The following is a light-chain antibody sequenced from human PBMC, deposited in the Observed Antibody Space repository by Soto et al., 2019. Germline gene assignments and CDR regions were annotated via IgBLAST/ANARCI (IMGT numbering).Light chain of an antibody. CDR2: SNN. J-gene: IGLJ2*01. V-gene: IGLV1-47*02. CDR1: SSNIGETNY. Sequence: QSVLTQPPSASGTPGQRVFISCSGSSSNIGETNYAYWYQQLPGAAPKLLMHSNNLRPSGVPERISGSKSGTSASLAISGLRSEDEAVYYCASCDDRGGAVIFGGGTKGTVL. CDR3: ASCDDRGGAVI.